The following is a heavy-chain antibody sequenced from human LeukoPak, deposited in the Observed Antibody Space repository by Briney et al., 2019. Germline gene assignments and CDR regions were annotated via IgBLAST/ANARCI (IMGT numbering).Heavy chain of an antibody. J-gene: IGHJ4*02. CDR2: ITSSGGAT. CDR1: EFSFGNYA. D-gene: IGHD3-10*01. V-gene: IGHV3-23*01. CDR3: AKKMGTGKYYFDY. Sequence: GGSVRLSCAASEFSFGNYAMSWVRQAPGKGLQWVSSITSSGGATYYIDSVRGRFTISRDNSKNTLYLQMNSLRADDTAVYYCAKKMGTGKYYFDYWGQGTLVTVSS.